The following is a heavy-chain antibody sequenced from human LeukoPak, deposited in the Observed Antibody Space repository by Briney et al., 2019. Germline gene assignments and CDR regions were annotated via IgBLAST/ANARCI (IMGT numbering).Heavy chain of an antibody. Sequence: KPSETQSLTCAVSNYSISSGYYWGWIRQPPGKGLEWIGSIYHSGSTYYNPSLKSRVTLSVDTSKNQFSLKLSSVTAADTAVYYCARVYSTGWRFFDYWGQGTLVTVSS. CDR1: NYSISSGYY. J-gene: IGHJ4*02. D-gene: IGHD6-19*01. V-gene: IGHV4-38-2*01. CDR3: ARVYSTGWRFFDY. CDR2: IYHSGST.